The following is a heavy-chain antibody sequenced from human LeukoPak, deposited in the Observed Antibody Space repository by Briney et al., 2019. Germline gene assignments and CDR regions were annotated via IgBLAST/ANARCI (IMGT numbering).Heavy chain of an antibody. J-gene: IGHJ4*02. Sequence: ASVKVSCKASGYTFTGYYMHWVRQAPGQGLEWMGWINPNSGGTNYAQKFQGRVTMTTDTSTSTAYMELRSLRSDDTAVYYCARVRILTGFLNRNVYFDYWGQGTLVTVSS. CDR1: GYTFTGYY. D-gene: IGHD3-9*01. CDR3: ARVRILTGFLNRNVYFDY. V-gene: IGHV1-2*02. CDR2: INPNSGGT.